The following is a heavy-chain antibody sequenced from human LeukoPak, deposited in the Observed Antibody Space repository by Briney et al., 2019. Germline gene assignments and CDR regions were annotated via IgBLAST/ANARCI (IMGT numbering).Heavy chain of an antibody. CDR3: ASGYSSGWYAIFDY. D-gene: IGHD6-19*01. CDR2: IYYSGST. CDR1: GGSISSYY. Sequence: PSETLSLTCTVSGGSISSYYWSWIRQPPGKGLEWIGYIYYSGSTNYNPSLKSRVTISVDTPKNQFSLKLSSVTAADTAVYYCASGYSSGWYAIFDYWGQGTLVTVSS. V-gene: IGHV4-59*01. J-gene: IGHJ4*02.